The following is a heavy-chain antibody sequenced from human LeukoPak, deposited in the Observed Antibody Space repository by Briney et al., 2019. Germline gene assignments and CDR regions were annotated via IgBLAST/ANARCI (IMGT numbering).Heavy chain of an antibody. CDR1: GGSISSSSYY. CDR2: IYYSGST. Sequence: PSETLSLTCTVSGGSISSSSYYWGWIRQPPGKGLEWIGSIYYSGSTYYNPSLKSRVTISVDTSRSQFSLKLSSVTAADTAVYFCARHYDILTGYYNPFAYWGQGTLVTVSS. J-gene: IGHJ4*02. D-gene: IGHD3-9*01. V-gene: IGHV4-39*01. CDR3: ARHYDILTGYYNPFAY.